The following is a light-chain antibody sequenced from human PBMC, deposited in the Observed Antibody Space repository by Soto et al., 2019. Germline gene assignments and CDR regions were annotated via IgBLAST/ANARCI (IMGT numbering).Light chain of an antibody. Sequence: GDRVTITCRASQSISSYLNWYQQKPGKAPKLLIYAASSLQSGVPSRFSGSGSGTDFTLTISSLQSEDFAVYYCQQYNNWPPITFGQGTRLEIK. CDR2: AAS. CDR1: QSISSY. J-gene: IGKJ5*01. V-gene: IGKV1-39*02. CDR3: QQYNNWPPIT.